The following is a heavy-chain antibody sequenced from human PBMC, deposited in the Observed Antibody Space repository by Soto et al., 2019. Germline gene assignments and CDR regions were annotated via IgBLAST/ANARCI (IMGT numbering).Heavy chain of an antibody. D-gene: IGHD5-18*01. CDR3: ASENSYGYADY. J-gene: IGHJ4*02. V-gene: IGHV1-8*01. Sequence: QVQLVQSGAEVKKPGASVKVSCKASEYTFTSYDIYWVRQATVQGLEWMGWMNPHSGNTGYADKFQGIVTMTRNTSISTAYVELSSLRSHDTPVYDCASENSYGYADYWGQGTLVTVSS. CDR2: MNPHSGNT. CDR1: EYTFTSYD.